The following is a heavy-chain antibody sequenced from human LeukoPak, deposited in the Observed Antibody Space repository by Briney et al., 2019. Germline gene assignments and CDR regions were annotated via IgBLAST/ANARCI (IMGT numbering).Heavy chain of an antibody. D-gene: IGHD2-2*01. CDR3: ARASAPLGYCSSTSCHYYFDY. J-gene: IGHJ4*02. CDR2: IYHSGST. V-gene: IGHV4-30-2*01. Sequence: SETLSLTCTVSGGSISSGGYYWSWIRQPPGKGLEWIGYIYHSGSTYYNPSLKSRVTISVGRSKNQFSLKLSSVTAADTAVYYCARASAPLGYCSSTSCHYYFDYWGQGTLVTVSS. CDR1: GGSISSGGYY.